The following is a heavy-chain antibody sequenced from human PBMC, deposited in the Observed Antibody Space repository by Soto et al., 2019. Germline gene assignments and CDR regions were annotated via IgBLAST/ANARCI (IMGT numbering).Heavy chain of an antibody. CDR3: ARCGGSCSGASCYSSFDP. CDR1: GGSIRSTTNY. Sequence: SETLSLPCTFSGGSIRSTTNYWGWIRQPPGKGLQWIGSIYYSGSTYYNPSLQSRVTISVDTSKNHFSLKLNSVTPADTAVYYCARCGGSCSGASCYSSFDPWGQGTRVT. V-gene: IGHV4-39*02. J-gene: IGHJ5*02. D-gene: IGHD2-15*01. CDR2: IYYSGST.